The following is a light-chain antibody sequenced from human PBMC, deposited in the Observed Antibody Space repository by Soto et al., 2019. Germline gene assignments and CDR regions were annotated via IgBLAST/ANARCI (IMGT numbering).Light chain of an antibody. Sequence: EIVLTQSPGTVSLSPGERATLSCRASQSVSSSYLAWYQQKPGQAPRLLIYGASSRATGIPDRFSGSGSGTDFTLTITRLEPEDFAVYYCHQYGGSSRTFGRGTKVEIK. CDR3: HQYGGSSRT. CDR2: GAS. CDR1: QSVSSSY. J-gene: IGKJ1*01. V-gene: IGKV3-20*01.